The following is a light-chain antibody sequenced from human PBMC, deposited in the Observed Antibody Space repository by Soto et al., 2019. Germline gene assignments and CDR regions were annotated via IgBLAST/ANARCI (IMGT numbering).Light chain of an antibody. CDR1: QSISSH. J-gene: IGKJ4*01. V-gene: IGKV3-11*01. CDR2: GAS. Sequence: EIVLTQSPATLSLSPGERATLSCRASQSISSHLAWYQQQPGQAPRLLIYGASNRATGIPARFSGSGSGTDLTLTISSLEPEDVAVYYCQQRINWPLTFGGGTKVEIK. CDR3: QQRINWPLT.